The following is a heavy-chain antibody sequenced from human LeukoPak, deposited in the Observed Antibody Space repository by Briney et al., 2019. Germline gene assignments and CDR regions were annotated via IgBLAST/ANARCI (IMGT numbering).Heavy chain of an antibody. CDR2: ISGGGSTT. CDR3: AKDWRVSSSWRSFDY. J-gene: IGHJ4*02. D-gene: IGHD6-13*01. CDR1: GFIFSSYA. V-gene: IGHV3-23*01. Sequence: PGGSLRLSCAASGFIFSSYAMNWVRQAPGKGLEWVAVISGGGSTTIYADSVKGRFTISRDNSKNTLYLQMNSLRAEDTAVYYCAKDWRVSSSWRSFDYWGQGTLVTVSS.